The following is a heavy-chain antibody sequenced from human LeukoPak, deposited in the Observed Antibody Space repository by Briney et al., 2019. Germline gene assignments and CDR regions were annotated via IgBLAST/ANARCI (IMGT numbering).Heavy chain of an antibody. Sequence: PGGSLRPSCAASGFTFSSYEMNWVRQAPGKGLEWVSYISNSGGTIYYADSVKGRFTISRDNAKNSLYLQINSLRVEDTAVYYCARGFYGSGSYYIGYWGQGTLVTVSS. J-gene: IGHJ4*02. D-gene: IGHD3-10*01. CDR1: GFTFSSYE. CDR2: ISNSGGTI. V-gene: IGHV3-48*03. CDR3: ARGFYGSGSYYIGY.